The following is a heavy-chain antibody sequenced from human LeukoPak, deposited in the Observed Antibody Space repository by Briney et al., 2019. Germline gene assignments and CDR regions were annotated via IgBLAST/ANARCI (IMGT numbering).Heavy chain of an antibody. D-gene: IGHD6-13*01. Sequence: GGSLRLSCAASGFTFSNYDMHWVRRAAGRGLEWVSGIGTAGDTYYPASVKGRFTISRENAKSSLYLQMNSLSAGDTAVYYCASSPAYSSSWYAIDNWGQGTLVTVSS. V-gene: IGHV3-13*01. CDR1: GFTFSNYD. J-gene: IGHJ4*02. CDR2: IGTAGDT. CDR3: ASSPAYSSSWYAIDN.